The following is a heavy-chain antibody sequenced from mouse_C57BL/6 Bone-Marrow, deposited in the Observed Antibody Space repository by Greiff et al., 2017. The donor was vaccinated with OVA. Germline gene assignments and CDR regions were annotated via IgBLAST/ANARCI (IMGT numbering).Heavy chain of an antibody. CDR1: GYTFTDYY. J-gene: IGHJ3*01. Sequence: EVQLQQSGPELVKPGDSVKISCKASGYTFTDYYMNWVKQTPGKSLEWIGAINPYNGGTCYNQKFKGQATLTVDKSSSTAYMELRSLTSEDAAVYYCTRGGKLRPFAYWGQGTLVTVSA. CDR2: INPYNGGT. V-gene: IGHV1-26*01. D-gene: IGHD3-2*02. CDR3: TRGGKLRPFAY.